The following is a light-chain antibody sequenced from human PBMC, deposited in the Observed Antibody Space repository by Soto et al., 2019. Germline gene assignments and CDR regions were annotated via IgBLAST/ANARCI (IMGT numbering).Light chain of an antibody. CDR1: SSDVGGYNY. CDR3: SSYTAITTTRV. V-gene: IGLV2-14*03. CDR2: DVS. J-gene: IGLJ2*01. Sequence: QSALTQPASVSGSPGQSITISCTGTSSDVGGYNYVSWYQQHPGKAPQLMIYDVSSRPSGVSLRFSGSKSGNTASLTISGLQAEDEAYYFCSSYTAITTTRVFGGGTKGTVL.